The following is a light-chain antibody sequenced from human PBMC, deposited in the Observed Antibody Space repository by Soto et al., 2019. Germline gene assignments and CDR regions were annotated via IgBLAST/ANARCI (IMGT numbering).Light chain of an antibody. J-gene: IGKJ3*01. CDR2: AAS. CDR1: QDIGTF. V-gene: IGKV1-39*01. Sequence: DFQMTQSPSSLSASVGARVTITCRASQDIGTFLNWYQQKQGKPPNLLIYAASNLLSGVSSRFSGSGSGTDFTLTISSLQPEDFATYSCQQSYSTPQITFGPGTKVDVK. CDR3: QQSYSTPQIT.